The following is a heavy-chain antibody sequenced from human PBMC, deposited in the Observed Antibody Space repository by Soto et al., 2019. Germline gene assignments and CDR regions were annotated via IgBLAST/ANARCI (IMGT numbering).Heavy chain of an antibody. CDR1: GFTFSSYA. V-gene: IGHV3-30-3*01. CDR3: ARRSVAGCVDY. Sequence: GGSLRLSCAASGFTFSSYAMHWVRQAPGKGLEWVAVISYDGSNKYYADSVKGRFTISRDNSKNTLYLQMNSLRAEDTAVYYCARRSVAGCVDYWGQGTLVTVSS. CDR2: ISYDGSNK. J-gene: IGHJ4*02. D-gene: IGHD6-19*01.